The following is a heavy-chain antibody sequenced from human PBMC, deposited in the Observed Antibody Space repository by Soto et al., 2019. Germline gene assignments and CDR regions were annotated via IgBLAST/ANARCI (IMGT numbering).Heavy chain of an antibody. CDR2: IYYSRST. J-gene: IGHJ4*02. D-gene: IGHD2-15*01. Sequence: PSETLSLTCTVSGGSISSGGYYWSWIRQHPGKGREWIGYIYYSRSTYYNPSLKSRVTISLDTSKNQFSLKLSSVTAADTAVYYCASRRYCSGGSCWFFDYWGQGTLVTVSS. CDR3: ASRRYCSGGSCWFFDY. V-gene: IGHV4-31*03. CDR1: GGSISSGGYY.